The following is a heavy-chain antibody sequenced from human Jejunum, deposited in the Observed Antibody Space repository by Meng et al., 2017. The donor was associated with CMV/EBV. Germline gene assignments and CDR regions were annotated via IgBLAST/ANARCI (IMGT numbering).Heavy chain of an antibody. V-gene: IGHV1-18*04. CDR2: ISLGNGQT. J-gene: IGHJ4*02. Sequence: HGHLAESGAEVKKPGASVKISCKTSGDTFTDHNIGGVRQAPGQGLEWVGWISLGNGQTVYGHKVQGRVTVTTDTSTSTAYMELRSLRSDDTAMYYCARDVWGFDYWGQGTLVTVSS. CDR1: GDTFTDHN. CDR3: ARDVWGFDY. D-gene: IGHD7-27*01.